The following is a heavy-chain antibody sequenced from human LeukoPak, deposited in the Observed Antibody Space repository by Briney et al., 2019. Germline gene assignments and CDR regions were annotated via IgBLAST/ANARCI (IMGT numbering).Heavy chain of an antibody. Sequence: SETLSLTCTVSGGSISSGGYYWSWIRQHPGKGLEWIGYIYYSGSAYYNPSLKSRVTISVDTSKNQFSLNLNSVTAADTAVYYCARGGAARLHFQNWGQGTLVTVSS. CDR3: ARGGAARLHFQN. CDR1: GGSISSGGYY. D-gene: IGHD6-6*01. J-gene: IGHJ1*01. CDR2: IYYSGSA. V-gene: IGHV4-31*03.